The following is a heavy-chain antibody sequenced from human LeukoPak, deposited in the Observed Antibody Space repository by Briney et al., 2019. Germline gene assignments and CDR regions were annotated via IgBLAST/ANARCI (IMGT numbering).Heavy chain of an antibody. CDR3: ARNRGYSYGTPYGMDV. CDR1: GDSVSSNSAA. CDR2: TYYRSKWYN. J-gene: IGHJ6*02. V-gene: IGHV6-1*01. Sequence: SQTLSLTCAISGDSVSSNSAAWNWIRQSPSRGLEWLGRTYYRSKWYNDYAVSVKSRITINPDTSKNQFSLQLNSVTPEDTAVCYCARNRGYSYGTPYGMDVWGQGTTVTVSS. D-gene: IGHD5-18*01.